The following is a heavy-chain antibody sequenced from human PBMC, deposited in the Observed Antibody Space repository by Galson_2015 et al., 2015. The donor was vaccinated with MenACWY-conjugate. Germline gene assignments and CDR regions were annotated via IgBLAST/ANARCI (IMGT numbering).Heavy chain of an antibody. V-gene: IGHV1-18*01. CDR2: ISAYNGNT. CDR3: ARAGYSSSWNWFDP. J-gene: IGHJ5*02. CDR1: GYTFTSYG. Sequence: SVKVSCKASGYTFTSYGISWVRQAPGQGLEWMGWISAYNGNTNYAQKFQGRVTLTTDTSTSTAYMELRSLRSDDTAVYYCARAGYSSSWNWFDPWGQGTLVTVSS. D-gene: IGHD6-13*01.